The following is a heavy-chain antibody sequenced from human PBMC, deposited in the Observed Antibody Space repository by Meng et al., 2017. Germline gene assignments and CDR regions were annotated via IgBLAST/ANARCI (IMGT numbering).Heavy chain of an antibody. CDR1: GGTFSSYA. J-gene: IGHJ6*02. CDR2: IIPIFGTA. V-gene: IGHV1-69*13. CDR3: ATSTKAAAGKNDYYYGMDV. Sequence: SVKVSCKASGGTFSSYAISWVRQAPGQGLEWMGGIIPIFGTANYAQKFQGRVTITADESTSTAYMELSSLRSEDTAVYYCATSTKAAAGKNDYYYGMDVWGQGTTVTVSS. D-gene: IGHD6-13*01.